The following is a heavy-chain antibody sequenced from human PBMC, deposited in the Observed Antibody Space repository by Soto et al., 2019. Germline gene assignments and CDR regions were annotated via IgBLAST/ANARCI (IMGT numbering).Heavy chain of an antibody. V-gene: IGHV4-61*05. J-gene: IGHJ6*03. CDR1: GGSISSSSYY. CDR3: ARLADYVFWSGYYTPPENYYYYYYMDV. Sequence: SETLSLTCTVSGGSISSSSYYWSWIRQPPGKGLEWIGYIYYSGSTNYNPSLKSRVTISVDTSKNQFSLKLSSVTAADTAVYYCARLADYVFWSGYYTPPENYYYYYYMDVWGKGTTVTVSS. CDR2: IYYSGST. D-gene: IGHD3-3*01.